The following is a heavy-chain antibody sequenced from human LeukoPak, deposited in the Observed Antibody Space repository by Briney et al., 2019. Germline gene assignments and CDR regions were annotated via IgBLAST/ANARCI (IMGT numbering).Heavy chain of an antibody. V-gene: IGHV5-51*01. J-gene: IGHJ4*02. CDR1: GYTFTSYW. CDR3: ARHKPAATDY. D-gene: IGHD6-13*01. Sequence: GESLKISCTGSGYTFTSYWIAWVRHMPGKGLEWMGAIYPGDSDTRYTPSFQGQVTISADKSSSTAYLQWSSLKASDTAMYYCARHKPAATDYWGQGTLITVSS. CDR2: IYPGDSDT.